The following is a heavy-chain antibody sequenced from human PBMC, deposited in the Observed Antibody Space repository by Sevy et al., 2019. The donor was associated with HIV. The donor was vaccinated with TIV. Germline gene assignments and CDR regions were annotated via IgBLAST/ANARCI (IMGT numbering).Heavy chain of an antibody. J-gene: IGHJ6*02. CDR2: ISWNSRNV. D-gene: IGHD2-21*01. CDR3: AKDINRGCDGINCYPYYYYFYGLDV. CDR1: GFPFNDHA. Sequence: LSLTCAASGFPFNDHALHWVRQVPGKGLEWVSGISWNSRNVGYADSVKGRFTISRDNANHFLFLEMNSLGPEDTAFYYCAKDINRGCDGINCYPYYYYFYGLDVWGQGTTVTVSS. V-gene: IGHV3-9*01.